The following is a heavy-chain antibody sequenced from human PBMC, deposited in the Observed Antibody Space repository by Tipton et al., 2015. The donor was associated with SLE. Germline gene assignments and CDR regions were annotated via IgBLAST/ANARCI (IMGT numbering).Heavy chain of an antibody. CDR3: ASVLRGDYWYFDL. CDR1: GGSISSGGYY. CDR2: IYYSGST. D-gene: IGHD3-3*01. J-gene: IGHJ2*01. V-gene: IGHV4-31*03. Sequence: TLSLTCTVSGGSISSGGYYWSWIRQHPGQGLEWIGDIYYSGSTYYNTSLKSRVTISVDTSKNQFSLKLRSVTAADTAVYYCASVLRGDYWYFDLWGRGTLVTVSS.